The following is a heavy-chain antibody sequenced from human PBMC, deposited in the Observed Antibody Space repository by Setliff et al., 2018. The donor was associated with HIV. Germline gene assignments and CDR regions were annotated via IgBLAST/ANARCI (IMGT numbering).Heavy chain of an antibody. J-gene: IGHJ4*02. CDR3: ARGRSRYYYDGSGYYVDY. V-gene: IGHV4-59*01. CDR2: IYYIGNT. CDR1: GGSISGYY. D-gene: IGHD3-22*01. Sequence: SETLSLTCTVSGGSISGYYWSWIRQPPGKGLEWIGYIYYIGNTNYNPSLKGRVTLSVDTSKNQLSLKLSSVTAADTAVYYCARGRSRYYYDGSGYYVDYWGQGTLVTSPQ.